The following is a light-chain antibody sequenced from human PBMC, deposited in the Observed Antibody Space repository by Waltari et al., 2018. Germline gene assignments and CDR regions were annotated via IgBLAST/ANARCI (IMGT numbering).Light chain of an antibody. CDR3: QQYYSFPFT. CDR1: QCILYRSNNKNY. CDR2: WAS. J-gene: IGKJ3*01. V-gene: IGKV4-1*01. Sequence: ILLTHSPDPLGVGPRARATLDCKPSQCILYRSNNKNYISGHQQNPGQPPKLLIYWASTRESGVPDRFSGSGSGTDFTLTISSLQAEDVAVYCCQQYYSFPFTFGPGTKVDIK.